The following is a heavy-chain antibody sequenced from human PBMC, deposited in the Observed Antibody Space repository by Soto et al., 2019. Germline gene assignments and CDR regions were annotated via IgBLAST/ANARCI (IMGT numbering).Heavy chain of an antibody. D-gene: IGHD2-21*02. CDR1: GFTFSSYS. Sequence: GGSLRLSCAASGFTFSSYSMNWVRQAPGKGLEWVSSISSSSSYIYYADSVKGRFTISRDNAKNSLYLQMNSLRAEDTAVYFCARDNGGDWGVGAFDIWGQGTMVTVSS. CDR2: ISSSSSYI. J-gene: IGHJ3*02. CDR3: ARDNGGDWGVGAFDI. V-gene: IGHV3-21*01.